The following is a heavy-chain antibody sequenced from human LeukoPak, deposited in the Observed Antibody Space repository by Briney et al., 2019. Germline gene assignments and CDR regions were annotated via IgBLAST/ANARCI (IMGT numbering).Heavy chain of an antibody. CDR2: FDPEDGET. J-gene: IGHJ6*02. V-gene: IGHV1-24*01. Sequence: ASVKVSCKVSGYTLTELSMHWVRQAPGKGLEWMGGFDPEDGETIYAQKFQGRVTMTEDTSTDTAYMELSSLRSEDTAVYYCATDSKREQLLWLGEFPSTYGMDVWGQGTTVTVSS. CDR3: ATDSKREQLLWLGEFPSTYGMDV. D-gene: IGHD3-10*01. CDR1: GYTLTELS.